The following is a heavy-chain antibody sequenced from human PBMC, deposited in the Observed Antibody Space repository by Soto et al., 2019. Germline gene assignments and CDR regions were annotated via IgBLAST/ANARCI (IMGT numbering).Heavy chain of an antibody. D-gene: IGHD1-26*01. Sequence: ASVKVSCKASGYTFTGYYIHWVRQAPGQGLEWMGWINPNSGGTDYAQKFQGRVTMTRDTSISTAYMELSRLRSDDTAVYYCAGGVLSGSYYNWFDPWGQGTPVTVYS. CDR1: GYTFTGYY. CDR2: INPNSGGT. J-gene: IGHJ5*02. CDR3: AGGVLSGSYYNWFDP. V-gene: IGHV1-2*02.